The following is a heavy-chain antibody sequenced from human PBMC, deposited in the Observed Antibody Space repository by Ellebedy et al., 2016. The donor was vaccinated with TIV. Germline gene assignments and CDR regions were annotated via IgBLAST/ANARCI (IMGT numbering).Heavy chain of an antibody. V-gene: IGHV4-59*01. CDR2: SYYSGST. CDR3: ARMGQLWSLGAFDY. J-gene: IGHJ4*02. CDR1: ASSISPSF. Sequence: MPSETLSLTCTVSASSISPSFCRLIPQPPGKGREWVGYSYYSGSTNYNPSLKSRVTISVDTSKHQFSLKLSSVTAADTAVYYCARMGQLWSLGAFDYWGQGTLVTVSS. D-gene: IGHD5-18*01.